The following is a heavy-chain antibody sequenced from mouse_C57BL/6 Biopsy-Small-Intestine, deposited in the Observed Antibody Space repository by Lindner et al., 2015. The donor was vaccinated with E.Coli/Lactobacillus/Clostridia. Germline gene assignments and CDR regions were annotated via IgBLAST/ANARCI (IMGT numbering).Heavy chain of an antibody. CDR1: GYTFTNYW. Sequence: VQLQESGAELVRPGTSVKMSCKASGYTFTNYWIGWAKQRPGHGLEWIGDIYPGGGYTNYKEKFKGKATLTADKSSSTAYMQFSSLTSEDTAVYYCTTDSSYGGWYFDVWGTGTTVTVSS. J-gene: IGHJ1*03. V-gene: IGHV1-63*01. D-gene: IGHD1-1*01. CDR2: IYPGGGYT. CDR3: TTDSSYGGWYFDV.